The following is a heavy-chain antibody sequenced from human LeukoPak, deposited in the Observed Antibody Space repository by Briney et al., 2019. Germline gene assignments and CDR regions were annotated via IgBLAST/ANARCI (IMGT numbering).Heavy chain of an antibody. CDR1: GFTFSSYG. D-gene: IGHD3-16*01. CDR3: ARDLTGYFDY. V-gene: IGHV3-33*01. J-gene: IGHJ4*02. Sequence: GRSLRLSCAASGFTFSSYGMHWVRQAPGKGLEWVAIIWYDGSKEYYADSVKGRFSISRDNSKNTLYLQMNSLRAEDTAVYYCARDLTGYFDYWGQGTLVTVSS. CDR2: IWYDGSKE.